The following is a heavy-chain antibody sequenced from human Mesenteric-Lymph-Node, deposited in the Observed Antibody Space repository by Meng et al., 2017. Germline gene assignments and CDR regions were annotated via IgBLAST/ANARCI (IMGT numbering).Heavy chain of an antibody. J-gene: IGHJ5*02. D-gene: IGHD4-17*01. V-gene: IGHV4-34*01. CDR2: IKHSGST. CDR1: GGDFGGDG. Sequence: EQPLTWWARLLRPSTDTLSNCAAYGGDFGGDGWCCIRQLPGKGMEWIGEIKHSGSTNYNHYPHSRVTISVNTAKTQFYQKLSSVNSADTAVYYCARDPRHYGENGWFDPWGQGTLVTVSS. CDR3: ARDPRHYGENGWFDP.